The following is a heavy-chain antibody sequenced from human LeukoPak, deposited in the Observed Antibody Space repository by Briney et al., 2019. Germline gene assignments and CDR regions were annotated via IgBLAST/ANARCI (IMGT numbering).Heavy chain of an antibody. V-gene: IGHV4-4*07. CDR3: ARESSGTYYNPLGYMDV. D-gene: IGHD3-10*01. CDR2: IFASGIT. J-gene: IGHJ6*03. Sequence: SETPSLTCTVSGGSISIYYWNWIRQPAGKGLEWIGRIFASGITNYNPSLKSRVTMSVDTSKNQFSLNLSSVTAADTAVYYCARESSGTYYNPLGYMDVWGKGTTVTVSS. CDR1: GGSISIYY.